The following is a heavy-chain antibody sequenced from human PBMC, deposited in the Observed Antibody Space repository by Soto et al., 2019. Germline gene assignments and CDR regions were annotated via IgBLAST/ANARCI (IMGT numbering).Heavy chain of an antibody. V-gene: IGHV4-4*02. D-gene: IGHD5-18*01. CDR1: SAALTSSNG. CDR2: IYQTGST. CDR3: ARGRGVGYSYGYYYYGLDV. Sequence: PSETLSLTCSVPSAALTSSNGWRRVRQPPGKALEWIGEIYQTGSTNCNPSLKSRVTMSVDTSKNQFSLELSSVTAADASVYFCARGRGVGYSYGYYYYGLDVWGQGTTVTVSS. J-gene: IGHJ6*02.